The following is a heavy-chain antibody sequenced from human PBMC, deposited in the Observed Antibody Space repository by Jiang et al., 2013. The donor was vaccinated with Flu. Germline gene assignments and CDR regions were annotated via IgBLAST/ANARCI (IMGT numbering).Heavy chain of an antibody. CDR1: GGSISSYY. CDR2: IYYSGST. V-gene: IGHV4-59*01. CDR3: ARAGRFGELHLDY. D-gene: IGHD3-10*01. J-gene: IGHJ4*02. Sequence: TCTVSGGSISSYYWSWIRQPPGKGLEWIGYIYYSGSTNYNPSLKSRVTISVDTSKNQFSLKLSSVTAADTAVYYCARAGRFGELHLDYWGQGTLVTVSS.